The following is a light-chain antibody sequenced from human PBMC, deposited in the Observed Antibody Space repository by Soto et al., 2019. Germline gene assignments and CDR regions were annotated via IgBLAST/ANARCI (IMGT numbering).Light chain of an antibody. CDR3: QQYGYSPIT. CDR1: QSVGSNY. CDR2: GAS. Sequence: EFGLTQYPGTLSLSPGERATLSCRASQSVGSNYLAWYQQKPGQAPRLLIYGASSRATGIADRFSGSGSGTDFTLTISRLEPEDFALYYCQQYGYSPITFGQGTRLEIK. J-gene: IGKJ5*01. V-gene: IGKV3-20*01.